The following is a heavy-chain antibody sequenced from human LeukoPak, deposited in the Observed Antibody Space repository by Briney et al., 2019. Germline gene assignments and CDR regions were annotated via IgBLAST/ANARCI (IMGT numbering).Heavy chain of an antibody. CDR1: GFTFSSYS. CDR2: ISYDGTNK. Sequence: PGGSLRLSCAASGFTFSSYSMNWVRQAPGKGLEWVAVISYDGTNKYYADSVKGRFTISRDNSKNTLYLQMNSLRAEDTAVFYCARDRRGVVPAASVWDYWGQGTLVTVSS. V-gene: IGHV3-30*03. D-gene: IGHD2-2*01. CDR3: ARDRRGVVPAASVWDY. J-gene: IGHJ4*02.